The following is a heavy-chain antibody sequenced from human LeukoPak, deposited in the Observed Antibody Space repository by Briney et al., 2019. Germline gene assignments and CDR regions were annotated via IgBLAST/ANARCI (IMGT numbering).Heavy chain of an antibody. V-gene: IGHV3-21*01. CDR1: GFTFSRYS. CDR3: AREVRDILTPDAFDI. Sequence: GGSLRLSCAASGFTFSRYSMNWVGQAPGKGLEWVSSISSSSSYIYYADSVKGRFTISRDNAKNSLYLQMNSLRAEDTAVYYCAREVRDILTPDAFDIWGQGTMVTVSS. D-gene: IGHD3-9*01. J-gene: IGHJ3*02. CDR2: ISSSSSYI.